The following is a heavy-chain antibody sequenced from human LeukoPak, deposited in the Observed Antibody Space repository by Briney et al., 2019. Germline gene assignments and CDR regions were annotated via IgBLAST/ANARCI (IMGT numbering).Heavy chain of an antibody. D-gene: IGHD2-21*02. CDR1: GGTFSSYA. CDR2: IIPILGIA. Sequence: ASVKVSCKASGGTFSSYAISWVRQAPGQGLEWMGRIIPILGIANYAQKFQGRVTNTADKSTSTAYMELSSLRSEDTAVYYCARDTGCGGDCYAYYYYYYGMDVWGQGTTVTVSS. J-gene: IGHJ6*02. V-gene: IGHV1-69*04. CDR3: ARDTGCGGDCYAYYYYYYGMDV.